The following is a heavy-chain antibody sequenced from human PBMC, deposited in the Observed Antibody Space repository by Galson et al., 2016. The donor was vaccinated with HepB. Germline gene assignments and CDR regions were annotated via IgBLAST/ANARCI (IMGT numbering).Heavy chain of an antibody. CDR1: GYIFTGYY. D-gene: IGHD3-3*01. V-gene: IGHV1-2*04. J-gene: IGHJ4*02. Sequence: SVKVSCKASGYIFTGYYLHWVRQAPGQGPEWMGWINPDSGGTDYAQKFQGWVTMTRDTSINTAYMELRILTSDDTAVYYCARATIFGVANYWGQGTPVTVSS. CDR2: INPDSGGT. CDR3: ARATIFGVANY.